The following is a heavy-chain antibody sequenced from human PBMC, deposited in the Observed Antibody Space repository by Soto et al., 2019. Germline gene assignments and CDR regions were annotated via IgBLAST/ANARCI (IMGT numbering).Heavy chain of an antibody. V-gene: IGHV4-59*08. CDR1: GGSITGYY. D-gene: IGHD4-4*01. Sequence: QVQLQESGPGLVQPSETLSLTCTVSGGSITGYYWSWIRQPPGKGPEWIGNIHYSGSTNYNPSLNSRVTISLDTSKTQFSLRLSSVTAVETAVYYCARHSYYSNPLRFDPWGQGTLVTVSS. CDR2: IHYSGST. J-gene: IGHJ5*02. CDR3: ARHSYYSNPLRFDP.